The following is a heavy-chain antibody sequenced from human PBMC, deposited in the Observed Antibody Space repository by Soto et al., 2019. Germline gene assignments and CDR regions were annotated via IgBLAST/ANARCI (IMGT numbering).Heavy chain of an antibody. J-gene: IGHJ5*02. CDR1: GGSISNGGYY. D-gene: IGHD2-2*01. CDR3: ARDVGYCSSTSCYYWFDP. V-gene: IGHV4-31*03. Sequence: SETLSLTCTVSGGSISNGGYYWSWIRQHPGKGLEWIGYIYYSGSTYYNPSLKSRVTISVDTSKNQFSLKLSSVTAADTAVYYCARDVGYCSSTSCYYWFDPWGQGTLVTVSS. CDR2: IYYSGST.